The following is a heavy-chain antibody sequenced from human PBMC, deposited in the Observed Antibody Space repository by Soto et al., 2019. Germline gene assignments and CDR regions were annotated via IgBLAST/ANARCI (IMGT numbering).Heavy chain of an antibody. CDR3: ARGRFISEAYDSGCYIGH. Sequence: GASVKVSCKPSGYPFTSYHVNWVRQAPGQGLEWMGWMNPDSGSTDYALKFQGRLTMTRNTSMSTAYLELRSLTSEDTAIYYCARGRFISEAYDSGCYIGHWGQGPQVTASS. V-gene: IGHV1-8*01. J-gene: IGHJ5*02. CDR1: GYPFTSYH. D-gene: IGHD6-19*01. CDR2: MNPDSGST.